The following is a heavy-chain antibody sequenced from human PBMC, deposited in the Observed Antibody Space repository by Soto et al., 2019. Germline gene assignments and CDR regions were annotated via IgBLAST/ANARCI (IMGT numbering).Heavy chain of an antibody. CDR2: IYYSGST. J-gene: IGHJ4*02. Sequence: PSETLSLTCTVSGGSISSSSYYWGWIRQPPGKGLEWIGSIYYSGSTYYNPSLKSRVTISVDTSKNQFSLQLTSVTPADAAVYYCANDPGYSLDYWGQGTQVTVSS. CDR3: ANDPGYSLDY. V-gene: IGHV4-39*01. D-gene: IGHD5-12*01. CDR1: GGSISSSSYY.